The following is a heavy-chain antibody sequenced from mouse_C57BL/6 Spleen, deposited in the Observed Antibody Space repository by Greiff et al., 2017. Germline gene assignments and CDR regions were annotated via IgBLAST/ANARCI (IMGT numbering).Heavy chain of an antibody. CDR1: GYTFTSYW. Sequence: VQLQESGAELVKPGASVKMSCKASGYTFTSYWITWVRQRPGQGLEWIGDIYPGSGSTNYNEKFKSKATLTVDTSSSTAYMQLSSLTSEDSAVYYCARGGTGYAMDYWGQGTSVTVSS. V-gene: IGHV1-55*01. CDR3: ARGGTGYAMDY. J-gene: IGHJ4*01. D-gene: IGHD4-1*01. CDR2: IYPGSGST.